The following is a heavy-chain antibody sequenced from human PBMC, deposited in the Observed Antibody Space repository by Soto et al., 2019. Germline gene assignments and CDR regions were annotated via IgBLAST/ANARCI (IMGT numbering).Heavy chain of an antibody. CDR3: ATGGYPFSYTDV. Sequence: ASVKVSCKVSGYTLTELSMHWVRQAPGKGLEWMGGFDPEDGETIYAQKFQGRVTMTEDTSTDTAYMELSSLRSEDTAVYYCATGGYPFSYTDVWGKGTTVTVSS. V-gene: IGHV1-24*01. CDR2: FDPEDGET. J-gene: IGHJ6*03. CDR1: GYTLTELS. D-gene: IGHD6-13*01.